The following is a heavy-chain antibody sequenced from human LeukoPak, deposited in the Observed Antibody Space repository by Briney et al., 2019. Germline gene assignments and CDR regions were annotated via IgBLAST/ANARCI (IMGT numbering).Heavy chain of an antibody. CDR1: GGSINSYF. D-gene: IGHD5-12*01. CDR2: IDSSGNT. V-gene: IGHV4-4*07. Sequence: SETLSLTCTVSGGSINSYFWCWIRQTAGKGMGWIGRIDSSGNTNYNTSLRSRVTMSADTSKNRLSLRLSSVTAADTGVYYCARDRNWLPGGGTDYWGQGTLATVSS. CDR3: ARDRNWLPGGGTDY. J-gene: IGHJ4*02.